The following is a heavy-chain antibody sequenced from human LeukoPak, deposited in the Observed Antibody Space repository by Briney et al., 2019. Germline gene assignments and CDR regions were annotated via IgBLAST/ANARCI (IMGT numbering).Heavy chain of an antibody. Sequence: GGSLRLSCAASGFTFSNAGMSWVRQAPGKGLEWVARIKSKSDGGTTDYAAYMKGRFTISRDDKKNTLYLQMKRLKIDGAADYYCITEIVRAGMFNHWGQGTLVTVSP. D-gene: IGHD2-2*01. CDR3: ITEIVRAGMFNH. V-gene: IGHV3-15*01. CDR2: IKSKSDGGTT. CDR1: GFTFSNAG. J-gene: IGHJ4*02.